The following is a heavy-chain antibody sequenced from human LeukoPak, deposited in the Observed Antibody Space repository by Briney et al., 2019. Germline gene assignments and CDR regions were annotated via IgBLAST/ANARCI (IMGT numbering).Heavy chain of an antibody. V-gene: IGHV4-34*01. CDR3: ARGLPDYYSYYYMDV. Sequence: SETLSLTCAVYGGSFSGYCWSWVRQPPGKGLEWIGEINHSGSTNYNPSLKSRVTISIEMSKNQFSLKLSSVTAADTAVYYCARGLPDYYSYYYMDVWGKGTTVTVSS. CDR1: GGSFSGYC. J-gene: IGHJ6*03. CDR2: INHSGST.